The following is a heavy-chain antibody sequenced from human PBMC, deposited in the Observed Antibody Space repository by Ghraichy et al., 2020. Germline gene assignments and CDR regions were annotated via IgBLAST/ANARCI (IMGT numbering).Heavy chain of an antibody. D-gene: IGHD3-10*01. Sequence: SETLSLTCAVYGGSFSGYYWSWIRQPPGKGLEWIGEINHSGSTNYNPSLKSRVTISVDTSKNQFSLKLSSVTAADTAVYYCARCRAGVWFGELLRKLGYYYGMDVWGQGTTVTVSS. V-gene: IGHV4-34*01. J-gene: IGHJ6*02. CDR3: ARCRAGVWFGELLRKLGYYYGMDV. CDR2: INHSGST. CDR1: GGSFSGYY.